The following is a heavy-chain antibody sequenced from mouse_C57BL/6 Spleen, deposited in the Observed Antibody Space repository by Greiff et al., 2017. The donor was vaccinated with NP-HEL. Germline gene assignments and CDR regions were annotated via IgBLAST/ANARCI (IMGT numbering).Heavy chain of an antibody. Sequence: QVQLQQPGAELVMPGASVKLSCKASGYTFTSYWMHWVKQRPGQGLEWIGEIDPSDSYTNNNQKFKGKSTLTVDKSSSTAYMQLSSLTSEDSAVYYCARGDGSSSAWFAYWGQGTLVTVSA. V-gene: IGHV1-69*01. CDR1: GYTFTSYW. J-gene: IGHJ3*01. CDR2: IDPSDSYT. D-gene: IGHD1-1*01. CDR3: ARGDGSSSAWFAY.